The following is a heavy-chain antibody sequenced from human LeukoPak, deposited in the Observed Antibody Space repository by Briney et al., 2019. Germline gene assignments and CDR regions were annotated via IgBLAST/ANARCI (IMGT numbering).Heavy chain of an antibody. CDR3: ASDPDGSEVSFDY. D-gene: IGHD5-24*01. J-gene: IGHJ4*02. Sequence: GGSLRLSCAASGFTFSIYRMNWVRQAPGKGLEWVASISSGSSHIYYADSVKGRFTISRDNAKNSLYLQMNSLRAADTAVYYCASDPDGSEVSFDYWGQGTLVTVSS. CDR2: ISSGSSHI. CDR1: GFTFSIYR. V-gene: IGHV3-21*01.